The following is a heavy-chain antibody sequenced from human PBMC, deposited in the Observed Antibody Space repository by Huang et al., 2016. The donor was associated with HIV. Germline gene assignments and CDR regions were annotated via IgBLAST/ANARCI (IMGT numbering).Heavy chain of an antibody. D-gene: IGHD3-10*01. CDR1: GGSIRSDNYY. J-gene: IGHJ4*02. Sequence: QLQLQESGPGLVKPSETLSLTCTVSGGSIRSDNYYWGWIRQPPGKGMEGMGSIYYSGSTDHNPSLKGRVTRTVDTSKNQFSLKMRSVTAADTAVYYCARLPGSITMIRGVITDPYWGQGTLVTVSS. CDR2: IYYSGST. CDR3: ARLPGSITMIRGVITDPY. V-gene: IGHV4-39*01.